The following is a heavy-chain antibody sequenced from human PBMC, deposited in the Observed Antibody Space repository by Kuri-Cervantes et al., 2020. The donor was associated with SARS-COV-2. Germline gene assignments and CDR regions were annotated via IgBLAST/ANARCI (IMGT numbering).Heavy chain of an antibody. D-gene: IGHD6-19*01. J-gene: IGHJ4*02. V-gene: IGHV3-48*04. Sequence: GESLKISCAASGFTFSSYSMNWVRQAPGKGLEWVSYISSSSSTIYYADSVKGRFTISRDNAKNSLYLQMNSLRAEDTAVYYCARNRGSGWPFFDYWGQGTRVTVSS. CDR3: ARNRGSGWPFFDY. CDR2: ISSSSSTI. CDR1: GFTFSSYS.